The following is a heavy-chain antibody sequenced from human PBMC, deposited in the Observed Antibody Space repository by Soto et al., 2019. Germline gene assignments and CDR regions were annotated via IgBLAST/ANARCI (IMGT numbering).Heavy chain of an antibody. CDR3: ARDQGGYNWFDP. J-gene: IGHJ5*02. V-gene: IGHV1-46*01. Sequence: ASVQVSCKASGYTFTSYYMHWVRQAPGQGLEWMGIINPSGGSTSYAQKFQGRVTMTRVTSTSTVYMELSSLRSEDTAVYYCARDQGGYNWFDPWGQGTLVTVSS. CDR2: INPSGGST. D-gene: IGHD3-16*01. CDR1: GYTFTSYY.